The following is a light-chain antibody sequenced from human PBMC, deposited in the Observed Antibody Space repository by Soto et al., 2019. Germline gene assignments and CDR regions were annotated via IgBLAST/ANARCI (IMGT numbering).Light chain of an antibody. CDR2: GAS. CDR3: DQYGNSPGT. V-gene: IGKV3-20*01. J-gene: IGKJ2*01. Sequence: EIVLTQSPGTLSLSPGERATLSCRASQSVRSNYLAWYQQKPGQAPILLIYGASTRATGIPDRFSGSGSWTDFTRTSTRLEPEDFAAYDDDQYGNSPGTFGRRTKLEIK. CDR1: QSVRSNY.